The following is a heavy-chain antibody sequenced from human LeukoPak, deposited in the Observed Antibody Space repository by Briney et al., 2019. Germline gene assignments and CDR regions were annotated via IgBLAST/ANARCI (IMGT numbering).Heavy chain of an antibody. CDR2: ISAYNGNT. CDR1: GYTFTSYG. V-gene: IGHV1-18*01. D-gene: IGHD6-13*01. CDR3: ARDGYSSSWYESYYYYYYMDV. J-gene: IGHJ6*03. Sequence: ASVKVSCKASGYTFTSYGISWVRQAPGQGLEWMGWISAYNGNTNYAQKLQGRVTMTTDTSTSTAYMELRSLRSDDTAVYYCARDGYSSSWYESYYYYYYMDVWGQGTLVTVSS.